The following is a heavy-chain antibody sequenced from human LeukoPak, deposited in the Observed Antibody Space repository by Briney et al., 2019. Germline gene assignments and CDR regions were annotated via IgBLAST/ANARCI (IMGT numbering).Heavy chain of an antibody. CDR1: GFTFSSYA. CDR3: AKAYDSSGYYWDPLDY. V-gene: IGHV3-23*01. CDR2: ISGSGGST. J-gene: IGHJ4*02. Sequence: GGSLRLSCAASGFTFSSYAMSWVRQAPGKGLEWVSAISGSGGSTYYADSVKGRFTISRDNSKNTLYLQMNSLRAEDTAVYYCAKAYDSSGYYWDPLDYWGQGTLVAASS. D-gene: IGHD3-22*01.